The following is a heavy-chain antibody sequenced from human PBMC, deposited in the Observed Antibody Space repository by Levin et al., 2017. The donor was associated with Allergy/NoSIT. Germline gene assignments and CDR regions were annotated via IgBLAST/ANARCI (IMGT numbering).Heavy chain of an antibody. CDR1: GFTFSSYA. V-gene: IGHV3-30*04. Sequence: SGGSLRLSCAASGFTFSSYAMHWVRQAPGKGLEWVAVISYDGSNKYYADSVKGRFTISRDNSKNTLYLQMNSLRAVDTAVYYCAGVGEYSSSWYAFYYYYGMDDWGQGTTVTVSS. CDR3: AGVGEYSSSWYAFYYYYGMDD. CDR2: ISYDGSNK. J-gene: IGHJ6*02. D-gene: IGHD6-13*01.